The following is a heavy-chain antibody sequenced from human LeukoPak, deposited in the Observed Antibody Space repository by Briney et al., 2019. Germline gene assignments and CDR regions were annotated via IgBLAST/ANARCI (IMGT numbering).Heavy chain of an antibody. CDR3: AKEIVLGVWFGELSYLDY. CDR1: GFTFSSYA. V-gene: IGHV3-23*01. CDR2: ISGSGGST. J-gene: IGHJ4*02. Sequence: GGSLRLSCAASGFTFSSYAMSWVRQAPGKGLEWVSAISGSGGSTYYADSVKGRFTISRDNSKNTLYLQMNSLRAEDTAVYYCAKEIVLGVWFGELSYLDYWGQGTLVTVSS. D-gene: IGHD3-10*01.